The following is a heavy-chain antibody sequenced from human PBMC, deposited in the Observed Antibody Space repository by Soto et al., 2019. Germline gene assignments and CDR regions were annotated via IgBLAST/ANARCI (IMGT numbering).Heavy chain of an antibody. J-gene: IGHJ3*02. CDR2: MSFDGSIK. D-gene: IGHD6-19*01. CDR1: GFIFSSYG. Sequence: QVQLVESGGGVVQPGRSLRLSCAASGFIFSSYGMNWVRQAPGKGLEWVAVMSFDGSIKYYADSVKGRFTISRDNSKNTLYLQMNSLRAEDTAVYYCATIAVPPAFDIWGQGTMVTVS. CDR3: ATIAVPPAFDI. V-gene: IGHV3-30*03.